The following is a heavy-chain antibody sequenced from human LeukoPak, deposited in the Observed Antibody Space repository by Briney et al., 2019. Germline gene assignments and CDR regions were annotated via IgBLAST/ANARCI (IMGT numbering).Heavy chain of an antibody. Sequence: SETLSLTCTVSGVSISSGDYYWSWIRQPPGKGLEWIGYIYYSGSTYYNPSLKSRVTISVDTSKNQFSLKLSSVTAADTAVYYCARRYGDYAFAGYFDLWGRGTLVTVSS. CDR1: GVSISSGDYY. J-gene: IGHJ2*01. D-gene: IGHD4-17*01. V-gene: IGHV4-30-4*01. CDR3: ARRYGDYAFAGYFDL. CDR2: IYYSGST.